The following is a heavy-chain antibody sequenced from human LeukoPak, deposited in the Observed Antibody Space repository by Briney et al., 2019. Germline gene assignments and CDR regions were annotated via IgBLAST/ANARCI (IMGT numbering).Heavy chain of an antibody. V-gene: IGHV4-4*02. CDR1: GGSISSSNW. CDR2: IYHSGST. D-gene: IGHD3-22*01. Sequence: SETLSLTCAVSGGSISSSNWWSWVRQPPGKGLEWIGEIYHSGSTYYNPSLKSRVTISIDTSKNQFSLRLNSVTAADTAVYYCARGSLKYYYDSSGRHAFDIWGQGTMVTVSS. CDR3: ARGSLKYYYDSSGRHAFDI. J-gene: IGHJ3*02.